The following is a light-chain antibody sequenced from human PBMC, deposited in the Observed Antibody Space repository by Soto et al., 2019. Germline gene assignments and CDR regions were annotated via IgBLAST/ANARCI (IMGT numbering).Light chain of an antibody. Sequence: EIVLTQSPGTLSLSPGERATLSCRASQTVNNNYLAWYQQKPGQAPRLLIYGASSRATGIPDRFSGSWSGTDFTLTISRLEPEEFAVYYCQQYGSPPVNFGPGTKVDIK. CDR3: QQYGSPPVN. CDR2: GAS. CDR1: QTVNNNY. J-gene: IGKJ3*01. V-gene: IGKV3-20*01.